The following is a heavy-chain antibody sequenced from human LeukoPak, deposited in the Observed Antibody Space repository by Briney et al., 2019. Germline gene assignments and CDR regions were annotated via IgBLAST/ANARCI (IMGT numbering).Heavy chain of an antibody. CDR3: ARDSLSPADYDFWSGYYWGYFDY. V-gene: IGHV1-2*02. J-gene: IGHJ4*02. D-gene: IGHD3-3*01. Sequence: ASVKVSFKASGYTFTGYYMHWVRQAPGQGLEWMGWINPNSGGTNYAQKFQGRVTMTRDTSISTAYMELSRLRSDDTAVYYCARDSLSPADYDFWSGYYWGYFDYWGQGTLVTVSS. CDR1: GYTFTGYY. CDR2: INPNSGGT.